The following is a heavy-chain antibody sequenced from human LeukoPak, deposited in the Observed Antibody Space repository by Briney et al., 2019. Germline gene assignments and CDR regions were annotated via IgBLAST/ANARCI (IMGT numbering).Heavy chain of an antibody. CDR1: GFTFNSYV. CDR2: ISSDGGST. Sequence: GGSLRLSCTASGFTFNSYVMYWVRQAPGKGLEYVSAISSDGGSTYYANSVKGRFTVSRDNSKNTLYLQMGSLRVDDMAVYYCAIEAMRRNFDSWGQGTLVTVSS. CDR3: AIEAMRRNFDS. J-gene: IGHJ4*02. V-gene: IGHV3-64*01.